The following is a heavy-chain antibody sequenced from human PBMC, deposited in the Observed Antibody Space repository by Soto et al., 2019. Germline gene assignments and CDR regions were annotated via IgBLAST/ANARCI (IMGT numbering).Heavy chain of an antibody. J-gene: IGHJ4*02. D-gene: IGHD6-19*01. CDR1: GGSVTTTRYY. Sequence: QLQLQESGPGLVKPSETLSLTCTVSGGSVTTTRYYWGWIRQSPGQGLQWIGSLYYGGSSYYNPSLRRRVTTSADTSKNQFSLNLNSVTAADTAVYYCASLPQQWLVQRDYIDHWGQGILVTVSS. CDR2: LYYGGSS. CDR3: ASLPQQWLVQRDYIDH. V-gene: IGHV4-39*01.